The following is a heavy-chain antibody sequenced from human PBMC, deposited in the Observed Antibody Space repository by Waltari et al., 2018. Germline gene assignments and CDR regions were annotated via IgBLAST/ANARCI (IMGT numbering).Heavy chain of an antibody. CDR2: IYYSGST. CDR1: GGSISSHY. V-gene: IGHV4-59*11. J-gene: IGHJ4*02. CDR3: ARAPLSLNYYDSSGYYYAYYFDY. Sequence: QVQLQESGPGLVKPSETLSLTCTVSGGSISSHYWSWIRQPPGKGLEWLGYIYYSGSTNYNPSLKSRVTISVDTSKNQFSLKLSSVTAADTAVYYCARAPLSLNYYDSSGYYYAYYFDYWGQGTLVTVSS. D-gene: IGHD3-22*01.